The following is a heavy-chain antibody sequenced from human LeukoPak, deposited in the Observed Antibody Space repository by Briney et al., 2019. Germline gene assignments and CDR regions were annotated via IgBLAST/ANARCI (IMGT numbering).Heavy chain of an antibody. D-gene: IGHD2-15*01. CDR3: ARDATVAASTLPLDY. V-gene: IGHV4-39*07. CDR2: IYYSGST. CDR1: GGSISSSSYY. J-gene: IGHJ4*02. Sequence: SETLSLTCTVSGGSISSSSYYRGWIRQPPGKGLEWIGSIYYSGSTYYNPSLKSRVTISVDTSKNQFSLKLSSVTAADTAVYYCARDATVAASTLPLDYWGQGTLVTVSS.